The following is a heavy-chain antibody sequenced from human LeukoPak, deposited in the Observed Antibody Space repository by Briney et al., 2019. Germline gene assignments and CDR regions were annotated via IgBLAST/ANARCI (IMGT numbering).Heavy chain of an antibody. V-gene: IGHV4-39*02. J-gene: IGHJ6*02. CDR1: GGSISSSSYY. Sequence: SETLSLTCTVSGGSISSSSYYWGWIRQPPGKGLEWIGSIYYSGSTYYNPSLKSRVTISVDTSKNQFSLKLSSVTAADTAVYYCARDPYHYYDSSGYYYYGMDVWGQGTTVTVSS. D-gene: IGHD3-22*01. CDR3: ARDPYHYYDSSGYYYYGMDV. CDR2: IYYSGST.